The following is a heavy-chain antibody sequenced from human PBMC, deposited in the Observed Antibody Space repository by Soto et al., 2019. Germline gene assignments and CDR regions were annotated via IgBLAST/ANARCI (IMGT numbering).Heavy chain of an antibody. V-gene: IGHV3-23*01. D-gene: IGHD3-10*01. Sequence: PGGSLRLSCAASEFIFSNFAMYWVRRAPGKGLEWVSSIRQSGDRSSYADSAKGRFTISRDNSKNTLYLQMNGLRLDDTAVYYCVTAVRTRLDNWGPGTLVTVSS. CDR3: VTAVRTRLDN. CDR1: EFIFSNFA. CDR2: IRQSGDRS. J-gene: IGHJ4*02.